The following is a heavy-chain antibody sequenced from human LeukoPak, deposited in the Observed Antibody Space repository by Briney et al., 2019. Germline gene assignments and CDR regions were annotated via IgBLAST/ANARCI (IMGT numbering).Heavy chain of an antibody. CDR3: ARGRYFDWLWDFDY. D-gene: IGHD3-9*01. CDR2: IYYSGST. Sequence: SETLSLTCTVSGGSISSYYWRWIRQPAGKRLEWSGYIYYSGSTNYNPSLKSRVTISVDTSKNQFSLKLSSVTAADTAVYYCARGRYFDWLWDFDYWGQGTLVTVSS. J-gene: IGHJ4*02. CDR1: GGSISSYY. V-gene: IGHV4-59*01.